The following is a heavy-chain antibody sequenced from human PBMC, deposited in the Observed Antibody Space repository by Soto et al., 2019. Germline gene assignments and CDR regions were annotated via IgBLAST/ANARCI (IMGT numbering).Heavy chain of an antibody. CDR3: ARDGRKHLWVEGLTAMDG. V-gene: IGHV1-18*01. D-gene: IGHD1-26*01. J-gene: IGHJ6*02. Sequence: QVQVVQSGPEVKKPGASVKVSCKASGYTFTSYGISWVRQAPGQGLEWMGWISADNGQTSYGQKFRGRVTITTDTSTSTAYMELRSLRADDTGISYWARDGRKHLWVEGLTAMDGWGPGTSGTV. CDR1: GYTFTSYG. CDR2: ISADNGQT.